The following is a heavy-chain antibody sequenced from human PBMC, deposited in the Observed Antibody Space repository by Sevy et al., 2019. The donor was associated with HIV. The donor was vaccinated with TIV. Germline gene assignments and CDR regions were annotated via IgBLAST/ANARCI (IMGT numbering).Heavy chain of an antibody. CDR3: ARDPSRAAEGWFDP. J-gene: IGHJ5*02. CDR1: GYTFTDYY. CDR2: INPNSGCT. V-gene: IGHV1-2*02. Sequence: ASVKVSCKASGYTFTDYYMYWVRQAPGQGLEWMGWINPNSGCTNYAQKFQGRVTMTRDTSISTAYMELSRLRSDDTAMYYCARDPSRAAEGWFDPWGQGTLVTVSS. D-gene: IGHD6-13*01.